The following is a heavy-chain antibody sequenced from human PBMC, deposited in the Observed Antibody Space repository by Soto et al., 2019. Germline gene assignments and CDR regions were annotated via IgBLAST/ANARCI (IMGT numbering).Heavy chain of an antibody. V-gene: IGHV3-23*01. CDR1: GLTFSSYA. CDR3: AKRILRLGPEYYYYGMDV. Sequence: PGGSLRLSCAASGLTFSSYAMSWVRQAPGKGLEWVSAISGSGGSTYYADSVKGRFTISRDNSKNTLYLQMNSLRAEDTAVYYCAKRILRLGPEYYYYGMDVWGQGTTVTVSS. D-gene: IGHD1-26*01. J-gene: IGHJ6*02. CDR2: ISGSGGST.